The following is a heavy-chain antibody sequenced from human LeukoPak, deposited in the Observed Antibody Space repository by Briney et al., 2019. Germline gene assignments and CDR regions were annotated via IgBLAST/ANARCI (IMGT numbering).Heavy chain of an antibody. CDR1: GFTFSSYG. CDR3: AKEGSNGDFDY. Sequence: GRSLRLSCAASGFTFSSYGMHWVRQAPGKGLEWVAVIGYDGSNKYYADSVKGRFTISRDNSRNTLYLQMNSLRAEDTAVYYCAKEGSNGDFDYWGQGTLVTVSS. V-gene: IGHV3-33*06. D-gene: IGHD1-26*01. J-gene: IGHJ4*02. CDR2: IGYDGSNK.